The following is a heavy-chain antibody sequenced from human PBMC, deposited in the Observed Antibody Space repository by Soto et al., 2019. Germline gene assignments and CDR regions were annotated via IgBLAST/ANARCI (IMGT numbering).Heavy chain of an antibody. CDR2: FNAGNAYT. D-gene: IGHD3-10*01. CDR3: AGDYGPGTGSTVDP. V-gene: IGHV1-3*01. CDR1: GYTFSRFG. J-gene: IGHJ5*02. Sequence: ASVKVSCKASGYTFSRFGMHWLRQAPGQRLEWMGWFNAGNAYTKYSQNFQGRVTITRDTSASTGYMELRGLRYEDTAVYYCAGDYGPGTGSTVDPWGQGTLVTVSS.